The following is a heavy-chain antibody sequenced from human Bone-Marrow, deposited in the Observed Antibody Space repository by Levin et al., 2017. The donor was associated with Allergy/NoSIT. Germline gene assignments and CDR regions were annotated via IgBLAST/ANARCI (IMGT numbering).Heavy chain of an antibody. V-gene: IGHV4-39*01. CDR3: ARQFTGDLNGLNSAPPYFDY. CDR2: IYYSGST. CDR1: GGSISSSSYY. D-gene: IGHD7-27*01. J-gene: IGHJ4*02. Sequence: SETLSLTCTVSGGSISSSSYYWGWIRQPPGKGLEWIGSIYYSGSTYYNPSLKSRVTISVDTSKNQFSLKLSSVTAADTAVYYCARQFTGDLNGLNSAPPYFDYWGQGTLVTVSS.